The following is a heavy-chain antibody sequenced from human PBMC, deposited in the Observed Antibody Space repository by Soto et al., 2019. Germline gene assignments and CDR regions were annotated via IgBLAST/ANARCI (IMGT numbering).Heavy chain of an antibody. D-gene: IGHD2-15*01. Sequence: QVPLVQSGAEVKEPGASVKVSCKASGYPFTSYSFSWVRQAPGQGLEWMGWSSAYNGDTRYAQKFQGRVTMTADPYTDTAYMELRNLRSDDTGVYYCAREGAVVGSAVYYGMDVW. V-gene: IGHV1-18*04. CDR3: AREGAVVGSAVYYGMDV. CDR1: GYPFTSYS. J-gene: IGHJ6*01. CDR2: SSAYNGDT.